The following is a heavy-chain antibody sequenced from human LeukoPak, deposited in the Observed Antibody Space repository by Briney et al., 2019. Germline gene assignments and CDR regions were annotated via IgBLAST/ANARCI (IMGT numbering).Heavy chain of an antibody. V-gene: IGHV3-74*01. CDR1: GFAFSSSW. D-gene: IGHD3-16*02. Sequence: PGGSLRLSCAGSGFAFSSSWMRWVRQTPGKGLVWVSRMNSDGTTTDYADSVKGRFTISRDNARNTLYLQLNSLTVEDTAVYYCTLAGNYRFDYWGQGTLVTVSP. J-gene: IGHJ4*02. CDR3: TLAGNYRFDY. CDR2: MNSDGTTT.